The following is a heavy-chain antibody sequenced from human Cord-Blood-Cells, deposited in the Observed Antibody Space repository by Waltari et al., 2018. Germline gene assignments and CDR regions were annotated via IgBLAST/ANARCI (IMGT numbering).Heavy chain of an antibody. CDR2: ISYDGSNK. CDR1: GFTFSSYA. D-gene: IGHD7-27*01. V-gene: IGHV3-30-3*01. Sequence: QVQLVESGGGVVQPGRSLRLSCAASGFTFSSYAMHWVRQAPGKGLEWGAVISYDGSNKYYAESVKGRFTMSRDNSKNTLYLQMNSLRAEDTAVYYCARGSGDAFDIWGQGTMVTVSS. CDR3: ARGSGDAFDI. J-gene: IGHJ3*02.